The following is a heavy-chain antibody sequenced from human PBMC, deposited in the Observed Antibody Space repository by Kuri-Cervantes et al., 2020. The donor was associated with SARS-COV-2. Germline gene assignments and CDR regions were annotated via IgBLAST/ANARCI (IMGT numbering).Heavy chain of an antibody. CDR2: IYTSGST. J-gene: IGHJ6*03. CDR3: ARDYYYHSGSYAVDYYYMDV. Sequence: SETLSLTCAVYGGSFSGYYWSWIRQPAGKGPEWIGHIYTSGSTNYNPSLKSRVTISVDTSKNQFSLKLSSVTAADTAVYYCARDYYYHSGSYAVDYYYMDVWGKGTTVNRLL. V-gene: IGHV4-4*07. D-gene: IGHD3-10*01. CDR1: GGSFSGYY.